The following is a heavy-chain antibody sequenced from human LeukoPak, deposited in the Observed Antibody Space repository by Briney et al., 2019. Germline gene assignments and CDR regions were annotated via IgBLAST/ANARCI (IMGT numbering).Heavy chain of an antibody. Sequence: ASVTVSCKASGYTFTSYGISWVRQAPGQGLEWMGWISGYNGNTNYAQKVQGRVTMTTDTSTSTAYMELRSLRSDDTAVYYCARDRPSLGMDYYYGMDVWGQGTTVTVSS. CDR1: GYTFTSYG. J-gene: IGHJ6*02. D-gene: IGHD6-6*01. CDR2: ISGYNGNT. CDR3: ARDRPSLGMDYYYGMDV. V-gene: IGHV1-18*01.